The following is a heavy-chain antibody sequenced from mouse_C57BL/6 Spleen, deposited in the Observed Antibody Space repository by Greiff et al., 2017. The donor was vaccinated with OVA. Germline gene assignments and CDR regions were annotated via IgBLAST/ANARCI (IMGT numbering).Heavy chain of an antibody. J-gene: IGHJ3*01. Sequence: QVQLQQSGPELVKPGASVKISCKASGYAFSSSWMNWVKQRPGKGLEWIGRIYPGDGDTNYNGKFKGKATLTADKSSSTAYMQLSSLTSEDSAVYFCARRGPLTGPWFAYWGQGTLVTVSA. D-gene: IGHD4-1*01. CDR1: GYAFSSSW. V-gene: IGHV1-82*01. CDR3: ARRGPLTGPWFAY. CDR2: IYPGDGDT.